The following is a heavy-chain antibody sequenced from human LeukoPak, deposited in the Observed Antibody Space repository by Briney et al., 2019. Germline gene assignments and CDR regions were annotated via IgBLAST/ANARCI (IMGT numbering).Heavy chain of an antibody. V-gene: IGHV1-2*02. CDR2: IHPGTGDT. CDR3: SSHYGPGPV. D-gene: IGHD3-10*01. Sequence: ASVKVSCKALGYSFRDHHVIWVRQAPGQGLEWMGWIHPGTGDTNFGQNFQGRLTMTWDTSITTAYMDLIELTSDDTAVYYCSSHYGPGPVWGQGTLVTASS. CDR1: GYSFRDHH. J-gene: IGHJ4*02.